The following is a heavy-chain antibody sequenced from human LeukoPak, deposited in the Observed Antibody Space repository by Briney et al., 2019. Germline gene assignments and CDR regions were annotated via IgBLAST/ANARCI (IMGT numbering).Heavy chain of an antibody. V-gene: IGHV4-34*01. J-gene: IGHJ4*02. CDR3: ARGGHDYVWGSYPYYFDY. CDR1: GGSFSGYY. Sequence: PSETLSLTCAVYGGSFSGYYWSWIRQPPGKGLEWIGEINHSGSTNYNPSLKSRVTISVDTSKNQFSLKLSSVTAADTAVYYCARGGHDYVWGSYPYYFDYWGQGTLVTVSS. CDR2: INHSGST. D-gene: IGHD3-16*01.